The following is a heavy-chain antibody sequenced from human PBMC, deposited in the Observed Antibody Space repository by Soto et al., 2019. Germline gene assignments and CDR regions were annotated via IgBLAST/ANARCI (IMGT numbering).Heavy chain of an antibody. CDR1: GFTFNNYG. CDR3: AKDGRAVDTIMSFDY. Sequence: GGSLRLSCAASGFTFNNYGMNWVRQAAGKGLEWVSGITNSGANTYYADSVKGRFTISRDNSKGTLYLQMNSLRAEDTALYYCAKDGRAVDTIMSFDYWGQGILVTVSS. D-gene: IGHD5-18*01. J-gene: IGHJ4*02. CDR2: ITNSGANT. V-gene: IGHV3-23*01.